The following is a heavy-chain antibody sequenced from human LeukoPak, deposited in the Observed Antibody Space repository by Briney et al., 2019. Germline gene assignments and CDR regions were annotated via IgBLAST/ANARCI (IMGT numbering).Heavy chain of an antibody. V-gene: IGHV4-4*02. D-gene: IGHD5-18*01. Sequence: SETLSLTCAVSGDSVSSDKWWGWVRPSPGKGLEWIGEIFPTGSTIYNPSLRSRVTISVDTSKNQFSLKLSSVTAADTAVYYCARVSGIGNTAMVTSDYWGQGTLVTVSS. CDR1: GDSVSSDKW. J-gene: IGHJ4*02. CDR3: ARVSGIGNTAMVTSDY. CDR2: IFPTGST.